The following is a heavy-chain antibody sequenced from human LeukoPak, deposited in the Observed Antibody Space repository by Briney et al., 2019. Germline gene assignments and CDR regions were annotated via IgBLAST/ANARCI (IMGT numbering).Heavy chain of an antibody. Sequence: GASVKVSCKASGYSFISYGINWVRQAPGQGLEWMGWISGYNGITKYVENFQGRVTMTTDTSTSTAYMGLRSLRSDDTAVYYCARELGGAGSYFFPYYAMDVWGQGTTVTVSS. CDR2: ISGYNGIT. CDR1: GYSFISYG. J-gene: IGHJ6*02. CDR3: ARELGGAGSYFFPYYAMDV. V-gene: IGHV1-18*01. D-gene: IGHD3-10*01.